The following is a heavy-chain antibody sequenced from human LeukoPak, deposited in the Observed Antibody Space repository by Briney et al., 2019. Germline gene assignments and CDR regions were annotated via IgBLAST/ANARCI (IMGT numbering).Heavy chain of an antibody. D-gene: IGHD2-15*01. CDR3: ARTERRGCRNNWFDR. V-gene: IGHV1-18*01. CDR1: GYNFRNYG. J-gene: IGHJ5*02. CDR2: ISGANGNT. Sequence: RASVKVSCKTSGYNFRNYGINWVRQAPGQGLEWMGWISGANGNTDYAQNVQGRVTMITDPSTSTAFMELRSLRSDDTAVYYCARTERRGCRNNWFDRWGQGTLVTVSS.